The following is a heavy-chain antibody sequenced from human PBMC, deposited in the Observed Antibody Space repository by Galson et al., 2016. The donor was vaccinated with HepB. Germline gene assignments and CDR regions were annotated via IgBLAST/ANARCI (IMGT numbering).Heavy chain of an antibody. Sequence: ETLSLTCTVSGGSIRSYYCSWIRQPPGKGLEWIGYIYYSGSTKYNPSLKSRVTMSQDTSKNQFSLNLSSVTAVDTAVYYCASSRGYNWALPFDYWGQGTLATVSS. V-gene: IGHV4-59*03. CDR2: IYYSGST. D-gene: IGHD5-24*01. CDR3: ASSRGYNWALPFDY. CDR1: GGSIRSYY. J-gene: IGHJ4*02.